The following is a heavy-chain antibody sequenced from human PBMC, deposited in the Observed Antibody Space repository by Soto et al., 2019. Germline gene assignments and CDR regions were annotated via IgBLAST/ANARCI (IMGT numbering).Heavy chain of an antibody. D-gene: IGHD6-19*01. J-gene: IGHJ3*02. CDR1: GFTFSSYG. CDR2: IWYDGSNK. CDR3: ARSLEQWLVRFAFDI. V-gene: IGHV3-33*01. Sequence: QVQVVESGGGVVQPGRSLRLSCAASGFTFSSYGMHWVRQAPGKGLEWVAVIWYDGSNKYYADSVKGRFTISRDNSKNTLYLQMNSLRAEDTAVYYCARSLEQWLVRFAFDIWGQGTMVTVSS.